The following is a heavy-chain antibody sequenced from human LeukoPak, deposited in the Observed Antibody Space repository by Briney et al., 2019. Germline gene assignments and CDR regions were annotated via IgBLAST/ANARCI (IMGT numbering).Heavy chain of an antibody. Sequence: SETLSLICTVSADSISSGYYWGWIRPSPGEGLEWIGSIYHSGSTYYNPSLRSRVTISVDMSKNQFSLRLNSVTAADTAVYYCARDGASASGSWFGPWGQGTLVIVSS. V-gene: IGHV4-38-2*02. J-gene: IGHJ5*02. CDR3: ARDGASASGSWFGP. CDR1: ADSISSGYY. CDR2: IYHSGST. D-gene: IGHD1-26*01.